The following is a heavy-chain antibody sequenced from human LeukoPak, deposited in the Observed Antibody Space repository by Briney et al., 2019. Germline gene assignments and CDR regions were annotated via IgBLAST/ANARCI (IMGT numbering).Heavy chain of an antibody. CDR2: FDPEDGET. CDR1: GYTLTELS. V-gene: IGHV1-24*01. J-gene: IGHJ3*02. D-gene: IGHD1-26*01. CDR3: STGEPPDAFDI. Sequence: GSVQVSCKVSGYTLTELSMHWVRPAPGKGLEWMGGFDPEDGETIYAQKFQGRVTMTEDTSTDTAYTELSSLRSEDTAVYYCSTGEPPDAFDIWGQGTMVTVSS.